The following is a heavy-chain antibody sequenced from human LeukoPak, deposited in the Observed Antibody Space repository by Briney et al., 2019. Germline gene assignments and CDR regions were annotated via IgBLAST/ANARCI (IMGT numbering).Heavy chain of an antibody. CDR3: AREDYDSSGYYRLIDY. CDR2: INHSGST. V-gene: IGHV4-34*01. CDR1: GGSFSGYY. Sequence: SETLSLTCAVYGGSFSGYYWSWIRQPPGKGLEWIGEINHSGSTNYNPSLKSRVTISVDTSKNQFSLKLSSVTAADTAVYYCAREDYDSSGYYRLIDYWGQGTPVTVSS. D-gene: IGHD3-22*01. J-gene: IGHJ4*02.